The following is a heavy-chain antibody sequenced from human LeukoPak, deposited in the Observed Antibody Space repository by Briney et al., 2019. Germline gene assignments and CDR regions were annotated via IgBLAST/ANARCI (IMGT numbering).Heavy chain of an antibody. CDR1: GFTFSSYW. D-gene: IGHD5-12*01. CDR2: INSDGSST. Sequence: PGGSLRLSCAASGFTFSSYWMHWVHQAPGKGLVWVSRINSDGSSTSYADSVKGRFTISRDNAKNTLYLQMNSLRAEDTAVYYCARLSGYYYYYGMDVWGKGTTVTVSS. V-gene: IGHV3-74*01. CDR3: ARLSGYYYYYGMDV. J-gene: IGHJ6*04.